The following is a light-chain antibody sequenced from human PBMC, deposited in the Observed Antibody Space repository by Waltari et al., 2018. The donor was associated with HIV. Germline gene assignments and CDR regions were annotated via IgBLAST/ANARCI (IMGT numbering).Light chain of an antibody. Sequence: QSVLTQPPSVSGAPGQRVTISCTGSSPTIGAGYDVHWYQQLPGAAPNLLIYGNSNRPSGVPDRFSGSKSCTSASLAITGLQAEDEADYYCQSYDSSLSGSMFGGGTKLTVL. J-gene: IGLJ3*02. CDR3: QSYDSSLSGSM. CDR1: SPTIGAGYD. V-gene: IGLV1-40*01. CDR2: GNS.